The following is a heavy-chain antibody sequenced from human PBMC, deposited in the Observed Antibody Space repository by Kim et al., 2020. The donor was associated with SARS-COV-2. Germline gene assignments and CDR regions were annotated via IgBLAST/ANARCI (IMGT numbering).Heavy chain of an antibody. Sequence: TYYNPYLKSRVTISVDTSKNQFSLKLSSVTAADTAVYYCARATIVIFYDYWGQGTLVTVSS. D-gene: IGHD3-16*02. CDR2: T. J-gene: IGHJ4*02. CDR3: ARATIVIFYDY. V-gene: IGHV4-31*02.